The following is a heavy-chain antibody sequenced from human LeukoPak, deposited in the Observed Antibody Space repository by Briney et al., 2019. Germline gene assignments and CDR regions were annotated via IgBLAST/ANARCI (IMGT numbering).Heavy chain of an antibody. V-gene: IGHV4-30-2*01. CDR2: IYHSGST. D-gene: IGHD3-10*01. Sequence: PSQTLSLTCAVSGGSISRNGYSWTWIRQPPGKGLEWIGYIYHSGSTYYNPSLKSRVTISVDRSKNQFSLNLNSVTAADTAVYYCARLMARGLIGTLNWFDPWGQGTLVTVSS. J-gene: IGHJ5*02. CDR3: ARLMARGLIGTLNWFDP. CDR1: GGSISRNGYS.